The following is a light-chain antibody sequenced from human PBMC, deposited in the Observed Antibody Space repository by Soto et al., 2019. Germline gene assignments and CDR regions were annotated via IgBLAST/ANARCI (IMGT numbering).Light chain of an antibody. CDR1: SSDVGTYNY. Sequence: QSVLTQPASVSGSPGQSITISCTGTSSDVGTYNYVSWYQQHSGKAPKLMIYEVSNRPSGVSNRFSGSKSGNTASLTISGLQAEDEADYYCSAYTSSLTLYVFGSGTKLTV. CDR2: EVS. J-gene: IGLJ1*01. V-gene: IGLV2-14*01. CDR3: SAYTSSLTLYV.